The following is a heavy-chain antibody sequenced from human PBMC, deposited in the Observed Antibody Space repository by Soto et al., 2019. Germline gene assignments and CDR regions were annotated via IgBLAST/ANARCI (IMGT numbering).Heavy chain of an antibody. V-gene: IGHV3-30*18. CDR3: AKPMSRGSSWFLWYFDY. CDR2: ISYDGSNK. D-gene: IGHD6-13*01. CDR1: GFTFSSYG. J-gene: IGHJ4*02. Sequence: PGGSLRLSCAASGFTFSSYGMHWVRQAPGKWLEWVAVISYDGSNKYYADSVKGRFTISRDNSKNTLYLQMNSLRAEDTAVYYCAKPMSRGSSWFLWYFDYWGQGXLVTVYS.